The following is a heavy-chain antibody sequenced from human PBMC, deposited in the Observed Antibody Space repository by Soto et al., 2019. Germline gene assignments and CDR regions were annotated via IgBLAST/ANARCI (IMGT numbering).Heavy chain of an antibody. CDR3: AKEDCSSTSCYLPSFDY. Sequence: EVQLLESGGGLVQPGGSLRLSCAASGFTFSSYAMSWVRQAPGKGLEWVSAISGSGGSTYYADSVKGRFTISRDNSKNTLYLQMNSRRAEDTVVYYCAKEDCSSTSCYLPSFDYWGQGTLVTVSS. CDR1: GFTFSSYA. V-gene: IGHV3-23*01. J-gene: IGHJ4*02. CDR2: ISGSGGST. D-gene: IGHD2-2*01.